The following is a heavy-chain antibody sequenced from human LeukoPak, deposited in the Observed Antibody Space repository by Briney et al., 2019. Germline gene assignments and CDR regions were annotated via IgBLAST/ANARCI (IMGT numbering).Heavy chain of an antibody. D-gene: IGHD3-22*01. CDR2: INPNSGGT. CDR1: GYTFTGYY. V-gene: IGHV1-2*06. Sequence: ASVKVSCKASGYTFTGYYMHWVRQAPEQGLEWMGRINPNSGGTNYAQKFQGRVTMTRDTSISTAYMELSRLRSDDTAVYYCATDSSGYPLDYWGQGTLVTVSS. CDR3: ATDSSGYPLDY. J-gene: IGHJ4*02.